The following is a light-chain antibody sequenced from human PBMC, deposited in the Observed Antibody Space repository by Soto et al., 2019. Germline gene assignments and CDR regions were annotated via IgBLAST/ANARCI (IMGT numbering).Light chain of an antibody. CDR2: EVN. J-gene: IGLJ1*01. CDR1: SSDVGGYNY. Sequence: QSVLTQPPSASGSPGQSATISCTGTSSDVGGYNYVSWYQQHPGKAPKLMIYEVNKRPSGVPDRFSGSKSGNTASLTVSGLQAEGEADYYCSSYAGSNNLGVFGTGTKVTVL. CDR3: SSYAGSNNLGV. V-gene: IGLV2-8*01.